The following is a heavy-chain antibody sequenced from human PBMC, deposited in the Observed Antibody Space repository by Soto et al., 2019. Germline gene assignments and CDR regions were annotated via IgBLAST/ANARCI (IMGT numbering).Heavy chain of an antibody. CDR2: ISGSGGST. CDR3: AKTLTAAGTVRFWGFAFLFDY. CDR1: GFTFSSYA. Sequence: GGSLRLSCAASGFTFSSYAMSWVRQAPGKGLEWVSAISGSGGSTYYADSVKGRFTISRDNSKNTLYLQMNSLRAEDTAVYYCAKTLTAAGTVRFWGFAFLFDYWGQGTLVTVSS. V-gene: IGHV3-23*01. J-gene: IGHJ4*02. D-gene: IGHD6-13*01.